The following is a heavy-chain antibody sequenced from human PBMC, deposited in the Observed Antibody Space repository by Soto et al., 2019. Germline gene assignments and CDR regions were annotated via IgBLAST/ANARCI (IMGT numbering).Heavy chain of an antibody. CDR3: ARDADILTGSDAFDI. J-gene: IGHJ3*02. D-gene: IGHD3-9*01. CDR2: IWYDGSNK. V-gene: IGHV3-33*01. CDR1: GFTFSSYG. Sequence: GGSLRLSCAASGFTFSSYGMHWVRQAPGKGLEWVAVIWYDGSNKYYADSVKGRFTISRDNSKNTVYLQMNSLRAEDTAVYYCARDADILTGSDAFDIWGQGTMVTVSS.